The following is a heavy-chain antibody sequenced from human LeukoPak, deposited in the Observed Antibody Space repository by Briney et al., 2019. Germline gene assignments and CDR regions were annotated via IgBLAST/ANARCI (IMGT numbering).Heavy chain of an antibody. CDR2: IIPNLGTT. D-gene: IGHD3-22*01. J-gene: IGHJ4*02. Sequence: SVKVSCKASGGTSNSHAISWVRQAPGQGLEWMGRIIPNLGTTNRAQTFQDRVTLTADKSTNTAYMEVTSLTSDDTAVYYCATTNDGGGYQWGDFFDFWGQGTLVTVSS. CDR3: ATTNDGGGYQWGDFFDF. V-gene: IGHV1-69*04. CDR1: GGTSNSHA.